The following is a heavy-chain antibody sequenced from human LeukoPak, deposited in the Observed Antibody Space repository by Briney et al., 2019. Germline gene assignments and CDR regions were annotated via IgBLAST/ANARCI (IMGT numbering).Heavy chain of an antibody. D-gene: IGHD4-23*01. V-gene: IGHV4-31*03. Sequence: KPSETLSLTCTVAGGSISSGGYYWSWLRQHPGKGLEWIGYIYYSGSTYYNPSLKSRVTISVDTSKNQFSLKLSSVTAADTAVYYCARGIPGGPYYFDYWGQGTLVTVSS. J-gene: IGHJ4*02. CDR1: GGSISSGGYY. CDR2: IYYSGST. CDR3: ARGIPGGPYYFDY.